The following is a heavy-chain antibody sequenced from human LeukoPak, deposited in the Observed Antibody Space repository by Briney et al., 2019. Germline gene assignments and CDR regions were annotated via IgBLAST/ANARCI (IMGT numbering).Heavy chain of an antibody. CDR3: AKGSSGSRPYYFDY. D-gene: IGHD3-22*01. J-gene: IGHJ4*02. V-gene: IGHV3-23*01. Sequence: GGSLRLSCAASGFTFSSYAMSWVRQAPGQGLDWVSAITGSGDNTYHADSVKGQFTISRDNSKNTLYLQMDSLTAEDTAVYYCAKGSSGSRPYYFDYWGQGTLVTVSS. CDR2: ITGSGDNT. CDR1: GFTFSSYA.